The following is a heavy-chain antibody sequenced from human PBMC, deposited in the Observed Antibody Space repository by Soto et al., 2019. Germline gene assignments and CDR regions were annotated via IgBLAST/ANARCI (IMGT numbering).Heavy chain of an antibody. D-gene: IGHD3-9*01. J-gene: IGHJ6*02. CDR2: ISAYNGNT. CDR1: GYTFTSYG. V-gene: IGHV1-18*01. Sequence: ASVKVSCKASGYTFTSYGISWVRQAPGQGLEWMGWISAYNGNTNYAQKLQGRVTMTTDTSTSTAYMELRSLRSDDTAVYYCARDGTVLRYFDWSIPRKPPQYYYYGMDVWGQGTTVTVSS. CDR3: ARDGTVLRYFDWSIPRKPPQYYYYGMDV.